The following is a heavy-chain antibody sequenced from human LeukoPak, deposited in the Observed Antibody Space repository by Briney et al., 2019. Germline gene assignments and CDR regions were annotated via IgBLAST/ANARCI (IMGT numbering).Heavy chain of an antibody. D-gene: IGHD2-2*02. J-gene: IGHJ4*02. Sequence: KPSETLSLTCAVYGGSFSGYYWSWIRQPPGKGLEWIGEINHSGSTNYNPSLKSRVTISVDTSKNQFSLKLSSVTAADAAVYYCARSYKGYCSSTSCYTSLPFDYWGQGTLVTVSS. CDR3: ARSYKGYCSSTSCYTSLPFDY. CDR2: INHSGST. V-gene: IGHV4-34*01. CDR1: GGSFSGYY.